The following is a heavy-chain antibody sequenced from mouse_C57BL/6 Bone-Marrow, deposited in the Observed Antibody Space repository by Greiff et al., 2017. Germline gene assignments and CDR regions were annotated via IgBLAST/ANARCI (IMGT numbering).Heavy chain of an antibody. Sequence: EVKLVESGGDLVKPGGSLKLSCAASGFTFSSYGMSWVRQTPDKRLEWVATISSGGSYTYYPDSVKGRFTISRDNAKNTLYLQMSSLKSEATAMYYCARRGQLRFAFAYWGQGTLVTVSA. V-gene: IGHV5-6*02. D-gene: IGHD3-2*02. CDR3: ARRGQLRFAFAY. CDR1: GFTFSSYG. J-gene: IGHJ3*01. CDR2: ISSGGSYT.